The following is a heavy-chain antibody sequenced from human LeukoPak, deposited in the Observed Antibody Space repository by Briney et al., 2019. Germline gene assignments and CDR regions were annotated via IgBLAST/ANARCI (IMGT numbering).Heavy chain of an antibody. D-gene: IGHD2-2*01. J-gene: IGHJ5*02. Sequence: GGSLRLSCAASGFTFSNAWMSWVRQAPGKGLEWVGRIKSKTDGGTTDYAAPVKGRFTISRDDSKNTLYLQMNSLKTEDTAVYYCTTVPVVVPAAIFWFDPWGQGTLVTVSS. V-gene: IGHV3-15*01. CDR2: IKSKTDGGTT. CDR3: TTVPVVVPAAIFWFDP. CDR1: GFTFSNAW.